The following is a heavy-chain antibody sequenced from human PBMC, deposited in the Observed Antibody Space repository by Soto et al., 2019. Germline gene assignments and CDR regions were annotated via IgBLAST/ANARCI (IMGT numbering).Heavy chain of an antibody. CDR3: ARGTSTTMAYGMDV. J-gene: IGHJ6*02. CDR2: INHSGST. Sequence: SETLCLTCAVYGGSCSGYYWSWIRQPPGKGLEWIGEINHSGSTNYNPSLKSRVTISVDASKNQFSLKLSSVTAADTAVYYCARGTSTTMAYGMDVWGQGTTVTVSS. CDR1: GGSCSGYY. V-gene: IGHV4-34*01. D-gene: IGHD3-10*01.